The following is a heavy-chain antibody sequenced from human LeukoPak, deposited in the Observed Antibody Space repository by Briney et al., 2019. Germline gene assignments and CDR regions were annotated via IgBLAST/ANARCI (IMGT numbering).Heavy chain of an antibody. V-gene: IGHV4-59*01. J-gene: IGHJ2*01. CDR1: GGSINKYH. D-gene: IGHD5-24*01. CDR3: ARDPGDGYSVRYFDL. CDR2: IYYTGST. Sequence: SETLSLTCTVSGGSINKYHWSWIRQPPGKGLEWIGYIYYTGSTSYNPSLKRRVTISVDTSKNQFSLKVSSVTAADTALYYCARDPGDGYSVRYFDLWGRGTLVTVSS.